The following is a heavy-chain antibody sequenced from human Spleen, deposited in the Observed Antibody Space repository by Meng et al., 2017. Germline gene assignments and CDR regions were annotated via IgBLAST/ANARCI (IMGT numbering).Heavy chain of an antibody. CDR1: GFNFRDYY. CDR3: AKAKNYYNIDV. Sequence: GESLKISCAGSGFNFRDYYMTWIRQAPQKGLEWVSYISGSGETIYYADSVKGRFSISRDNAAHSVYLEMNSLRPEDTALYYCAKAKNYYNIDVWGQGTTVTVSS. J-gene: IGHJ6*02. CDR2: ISGSGETI. V-gene: IGHV3-11*01.